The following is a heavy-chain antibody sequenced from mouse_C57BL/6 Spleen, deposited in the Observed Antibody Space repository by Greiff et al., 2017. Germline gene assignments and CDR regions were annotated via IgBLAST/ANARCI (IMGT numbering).Heavy chain of an antibody. CDR3: ASFSWFAY. CDR1: GYTFTRYW. J-gene: IGHJ3*01. CDR2: IHPSDSDT. V-gene: IGHV1-74*01. Sequence: VQLQQPGAELVKPGASVKVSCTASGYTFTRYWMHWVKQRPGQGLEWIGSIHPSDSDTNYNQKVKGKATWTVDKSSSTAYMQLSSLTSEDSAVYYCASFSWFAYWGQGTLGTVSA.